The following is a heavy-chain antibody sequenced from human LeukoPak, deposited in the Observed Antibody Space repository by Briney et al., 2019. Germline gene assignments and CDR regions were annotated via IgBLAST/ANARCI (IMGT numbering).Heavy chain of an antibody. J-gene: IGHJ4*02. V-gene: IGHV4-39*07. Sequence: SETLSLTCTVSGGSISSSSYYWGWIRQPPGKGLEWIGSIYYSGSTYYNPSLKSRVTISVDTSKNQFSLKLSSVTAADTAVYYCASHTVLAYCGGDCYSIFDYWGQGTLVTVSS. CDR1: GGSISSSSYY. D-gene: IGHD2-21*02. CDR2: IYYSGST. CDR3: ASHTVLAYCGGDCYSIFDY.